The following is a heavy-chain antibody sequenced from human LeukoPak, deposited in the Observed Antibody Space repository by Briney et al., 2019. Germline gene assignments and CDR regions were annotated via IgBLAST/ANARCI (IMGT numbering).Heavy chain of an antibody. CDR3: AGRGLGYCSSTSCYTGGYLFDY. Sequence: ASVKVSCKASGGTFSSYAISWVGQAPGQGLEWMGGIIPIFGTANYAQKFQGRDTSTALDSTSTAYMELSSLRSEDTAVYDCAGRGLGYCSSTSCYTGGYLFDYWGQGTLVTVSS. J-gene: IGHJ4*02. CDR2: IIPIFGTA. D-gene: IGHD2-2*02. CDR1: GGTFSSYA. V-gene: IGHV1-69*01.